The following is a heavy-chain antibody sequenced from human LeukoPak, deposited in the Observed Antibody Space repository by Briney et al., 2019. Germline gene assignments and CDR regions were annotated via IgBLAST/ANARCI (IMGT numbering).Heavy chain of an antibody. V-gene: IGHV3-7*01. D-gene: IGHD2-15*01. CDR2: IKQDGSEK. CDR3: AREYCSGGSCFFDY. J-gene: IGHJ4*02. CDR1: GFTFSYYW. Sequence: GGSLRLSCAASGFTFSYYWMGWVRQAPGKGLEWVANIKQDGSEKYYVDSVRGRFTISRDNAKNTLYLQMNSLRAEDTAVYYCAREYCSGGSCFFDYWGQGTLVTVSS.